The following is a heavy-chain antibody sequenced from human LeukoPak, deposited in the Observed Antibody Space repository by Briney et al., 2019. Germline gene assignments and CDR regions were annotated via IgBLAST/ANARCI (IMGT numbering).Heavy chain of an antibody. D-gene: IGHD3-22*01. Sequence: ASVKVSCKASGYTFTSYYMHWVRQAPGQGLEWMGIINPSGGSTSYAQKFQGRVTMTRDTSTSTVYMELSSLRSEDTAVYYCARGPQIDYYYDSSGYYSSCFDPWGQETLVTVSS. J-gene: IGHJ5*02. CDR2: INPSGGST. CDR1: GYTFTSYY. CDR3: ARGPQIDYYYDSSGYYSSCFDP. V-gene: IGHV1-46*01.